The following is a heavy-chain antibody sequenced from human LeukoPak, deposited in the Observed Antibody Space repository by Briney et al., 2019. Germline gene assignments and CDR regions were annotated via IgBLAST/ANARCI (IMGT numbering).Heavy chain of an antibody. V-gene: IGHV3-7*05. D-gene: IGHD6-6*01. J-gene: IGHJ4*02. Sequence: GGSLRLSCAASGFTFSSYWMSWVRQAPGKGLEWVAHIKQDGSEEYYVDPVKGRFTISRDNAKNSLYLQMNSLRDEDTAVYYCARHIRGSSSSCFDYWGQGTLVTVSS. CDR2: IKQDGSEE. CDR3: ARHIRGSSSSCFDY. CDR1: GFTFSSYW.